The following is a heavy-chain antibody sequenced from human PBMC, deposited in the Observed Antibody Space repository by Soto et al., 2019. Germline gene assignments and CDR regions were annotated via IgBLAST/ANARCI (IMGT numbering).Heavy chain of an antibody. CDR3: ARVVGSRPWQLVPSYYYYGMDV. V-gene: IGHV4-59*01. Sequence: PSETLSLTCTVSGGSISSYYWSWIRQPPGKGLEWIGYIYYSGSTNYNPSLKSRVTISVDTSKNQFSLKLSSVTAADTAVYYCARVVGSRPWQLVPSYYYYGMDVWGQGTTVTVSS. J-gene: IGHJ6*02. CDR1: GGSISSYY. CDR2: IYYSGST. D-gene: IGHD6-6*01.